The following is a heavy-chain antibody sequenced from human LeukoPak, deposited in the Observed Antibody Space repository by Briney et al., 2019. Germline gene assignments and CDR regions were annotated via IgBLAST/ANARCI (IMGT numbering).Heavy chain of an antibody. Sequence: SVKVSCKASVGTFSSYAISWVRQAPGQGLEWMGRIIPILGIANYAQKFQGRVTITADKSTSTAYMELSSLRSEDTAVYYCARTRAADYYYYYGMDVWGQGTTVTVSS. V-gene: IGHV1-69*04. CDR2: IIPILGIA. J-gene: IGHJ6*02. CDR1: VGTFSSYA. D-gene: IGHD6-13*01. CDR3: ARTRAADYYYYYGMDV.